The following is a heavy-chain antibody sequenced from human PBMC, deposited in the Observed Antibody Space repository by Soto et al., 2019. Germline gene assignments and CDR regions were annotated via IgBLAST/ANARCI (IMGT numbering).Heavy chain of an antibody. CDR1: GVSFSCFF. V-gene: IGHV4-34*01. Sequence: SETLSLTCAVSGVSFSCFFLGWLRQPPGKGLEWIGEVNHGGSTNYNPSLKSRVTISSDTSKNHFSLTLRSVTAADTAVYYCARAAVAAGGPFDKWGQGALVTVSS. D-gene: IGHD2-15*01. CDR2: VNHGGST. CDR3: ARAAVAAGGPFDK. J-gene: IGHJ4*02.